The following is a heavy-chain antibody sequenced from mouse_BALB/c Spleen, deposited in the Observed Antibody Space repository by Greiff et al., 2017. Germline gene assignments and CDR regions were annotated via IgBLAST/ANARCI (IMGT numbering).Heavy chain of an antibody. CDR3: ARTVPYYAMDY. V-gene: IGHV2-2*02. Sequence: VQLQQSGPGLVQPSQSLSITCTVSGFSLTSYGVHWVRQSPGKGLEWLGVIWSGGSTDYNAAFISRLSISKDNSTSQVFFKMNSLQANDTAIYYCARTVPYYAMDYWGQGTSVTVSS. CDR2: IWSGGST. CDR1: GFSLTSYG. J-gene: IGHJ4*01.